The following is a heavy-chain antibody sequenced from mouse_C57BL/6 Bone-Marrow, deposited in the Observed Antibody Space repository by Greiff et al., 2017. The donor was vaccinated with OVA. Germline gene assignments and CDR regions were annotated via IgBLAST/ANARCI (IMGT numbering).Heavy chain of an antibody. V-gene: IGHV5-6*01. CDR3: ARHGDYGSFFDY. D-gene: IGHD1-1*01. Sequence: EVQLVESGGDLVKPGGSLKLSCAASGFTFSSYGMSWVRQTPDKRLEWVATISSGGSYTYYPDSVKGRFTITGDNAKNTLYLQMSSLKSEDTAMYYCARHGDYGSFFDYWGQGTTLTVSS. CDR1: GFTFSSYG. J-gene: IGHJ2*01. CDR2: ISSGGSYT.